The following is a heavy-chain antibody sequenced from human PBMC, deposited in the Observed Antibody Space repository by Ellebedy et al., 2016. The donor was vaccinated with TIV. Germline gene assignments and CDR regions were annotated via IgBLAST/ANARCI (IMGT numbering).Heavy chain of an antibody. CDR1: AFTFSSYW. Sequence: PGGSLRLSCAASAFTFSSYWMHWVRQAPGKGLVWVSRINSDGSSTSYADSVKGRFTISRDNAKNTLYLQMNSLRAEDTAVYYCARRSSHSSPYYFDYWGQGILVTVSS. J-gene: IGHJ4*02. CDR3: ARRSSHSSPYYFDY. CDR2: INSDGSST. D-gene: IGHD5-18*01. V-gene: IGHV3-74*01.